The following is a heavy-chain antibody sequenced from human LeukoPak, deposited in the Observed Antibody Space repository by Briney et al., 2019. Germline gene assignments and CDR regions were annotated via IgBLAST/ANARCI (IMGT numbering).Heavy chain of an antibody. CDR2: ISSSSSTI. Sequence: GGSLRLSCAASGFTFSTYSMNWVRQAPGKGLDWVSYISSSSSTIYYADSVKGRFTISRDNAKNSLYLQMNSLRAEDTAVYYCAREGITVSHDLDYWGQGTLVTVSS. J-gene: IGHJ4*02. V-gene: IGHV3-48*01. CDR1: GFTFSTYS. CDR3: AREGITVSHDLDY. D-gene: IGHD3-16*01.